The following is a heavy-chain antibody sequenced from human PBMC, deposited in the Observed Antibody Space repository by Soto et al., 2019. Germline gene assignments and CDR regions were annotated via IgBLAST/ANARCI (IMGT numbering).Heavy chain of an antibody. J-gene: IGHJ4*02. CDR2: ISYDGSNK. D-gene: IGHD1-1*01. CDR3: ARDKGRRNWNYFDY. CDR1: GFTFSSYA. Sequence: GGSLRLSCAASGFTFSSYAMHWVRQAPGKGLEWVAVISYDGSNKYYADSVKGRFTISRDNSKNTLYLQMNSLRAEDTAVYYCARDKGRRNWNYFDYWGQGTLVTVSS. V-gene: IGHV3-30-3*01.